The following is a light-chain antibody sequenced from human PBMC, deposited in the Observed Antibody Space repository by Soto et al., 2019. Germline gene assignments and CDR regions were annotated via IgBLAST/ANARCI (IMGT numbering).Light chain of an antibody. Sequence: IQLTQSPSTLPASVGDRVTLTCRASQSISNWLAWYQQKPGTAPKLLIYHASILETAVPSRFSGNGSGTEFTLTISSLQPGDFATYFCQQYNSYSFGQGSRVEIK. CDR3: QQYNSYS. J-gene: IGKJ1*01. CDR1: QSISNW. V-gene: IGKV1-5*01. CDR2: HAS.